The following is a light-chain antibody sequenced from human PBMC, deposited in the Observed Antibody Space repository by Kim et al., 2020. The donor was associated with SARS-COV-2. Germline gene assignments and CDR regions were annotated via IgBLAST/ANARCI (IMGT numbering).Light chain of an antibody. J-gene: IGKJ4*01. CDR2: WAS. V-gene: IGKV4-1*01. Sequence: DIVMTQSPDSLAVSLGERATINCKFSQSVLYSSNNKNYLAWYQQKPGQPPKLLIYWASTRESGVPDRFSGSGSGTDFTLTISSLQAEDVAVYYCQQYYITPLTFCAGTKVYIK. CDR1: QSVLYSSNNKNY. CDR3: QQYYITPLT.